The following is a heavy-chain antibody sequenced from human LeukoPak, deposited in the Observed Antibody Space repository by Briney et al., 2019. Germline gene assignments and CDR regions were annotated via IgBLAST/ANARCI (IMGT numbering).Heavy chain of an antibody. CDR1: GGSYSGYY. CDR2: INHSGST. V-gene: IGHV4-34*01. J-gene: IGHJ6*04. D-gene: IGHD6-13*01. CDR3: ARGRWASDV. Sequence: PSETLSLTCAVYGGSYSGYYWSWIRQPPGKGLEWIGEINHSGSTNHNPSLKSRVTISVDTSKNQFSLKLSSVTAADTAVYYCARGRWASDVWGKGTTVTVSS.